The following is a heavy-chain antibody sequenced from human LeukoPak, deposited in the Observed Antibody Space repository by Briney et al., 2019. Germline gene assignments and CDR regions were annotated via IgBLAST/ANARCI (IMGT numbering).Heavy chain of an antibody. V-gene: IGHV3-74*01. D-gene: IGHD3-10*01. CDR3: ARDIVIGSRSCLD. CDR1: GFTFSSHW. CDR2: ISENRYTT. J-gene: IGHJ4*02. Sequence: PGGSLRLSCAASGFTFSSHWMHWVRQAPGKGLVWVSRISENRYTTNYADSVKGRFTISRDNAKNTVYLQMNSLRVEDTAVYYCARDIVIGSRSCLDWGQGTLVTVSS.